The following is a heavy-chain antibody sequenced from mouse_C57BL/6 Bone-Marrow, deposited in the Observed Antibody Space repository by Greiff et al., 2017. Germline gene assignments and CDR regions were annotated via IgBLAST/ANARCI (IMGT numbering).Heavy chain of an antibody. CDR2: INPSSGYT. D-gene: IGHD1-1*01. CDR3: ARRGLLGFFDY. V-gene: IGHV1-4*01. CDR1: GYTFTSYT. J-gene: IGHJ2*01. Sequence: QVQLKQSGAELARPGASVKMSCKASGYTFTSYTMHWVKQRPGQGLEWIGYINPSSGYTKYNQKFKDKATLTADKSSSTAYMQLSSLTSEDSAVYYCARRGLLGFFDYWGQGTTLTVSS.